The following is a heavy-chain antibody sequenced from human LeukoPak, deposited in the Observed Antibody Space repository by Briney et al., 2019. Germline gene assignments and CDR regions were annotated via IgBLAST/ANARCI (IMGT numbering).Heavy chain of an antibody. J-gene: IGHJ5*02. CDR3: ARAGRRYCSSTSCYDGGDNWFDP. D-gene: IGHD2-2*01. V-gene: IGHV4-31*03. Sequence: SQTLSLTCTVSGGSISSGGYYWSWIRQHPGKGLEWIGYIYYSGSTYYTPSLKNRVTISVATSKNQFSLKLSSVTAADTAVYYCARAGRRYCSSTSCYDGGDNWFDPWGQGTLVTVSS. CDR1: GGSISSGGYY. CDR2: IYYSGST.